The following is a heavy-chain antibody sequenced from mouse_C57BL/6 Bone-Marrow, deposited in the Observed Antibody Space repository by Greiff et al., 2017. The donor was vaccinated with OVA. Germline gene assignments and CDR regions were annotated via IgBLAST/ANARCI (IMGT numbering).Heavy chain of an antibody. V-gene: IGHV1-76*01. CDR2: IYPGSGNT. CDR1: GYTFTDYY. CDR3: ARDLTPYYAMDY. J-gene: IGHJ4*01. Sequence: VQLQQSGAELVRPGASVKLSCKASGYTFTDYYINWVKQRPGQGLEWIARIYPGSGNTYYNEKFKGKATLTAEKSSSTAYMQLSSLTSEDSAVYFCARDLTPYYAMDYWGQGTSVTVSS. D-gene: IGHD4-1*01.